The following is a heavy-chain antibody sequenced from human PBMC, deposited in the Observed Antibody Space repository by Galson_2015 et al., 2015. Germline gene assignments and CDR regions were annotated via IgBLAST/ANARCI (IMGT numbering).Heavy chain of an antibody. CDR3: ARDPLVTGLNTYYDFWSGYQRYFDY. CDR1: GFTFSSYS. CDR2: ISSSSSYI. Sequence: SLRLSCAASGFTFSSYSMNWVRQAPGKGLEWVSSISSSSSYIYYADSVKGRFTISRDNAKNSLYLQMNSLRAEDTAVYYCARDPLVTGLNTYYDFWSGYQRYFDYWGQGTPVTVSS. V-gene: IGHV3-21*01. J-gene: IGHJ4*02. D-gene: IGHD3-3*01.